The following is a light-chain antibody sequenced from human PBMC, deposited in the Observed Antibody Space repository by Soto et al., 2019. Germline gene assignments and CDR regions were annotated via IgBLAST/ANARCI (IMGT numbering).Light chain of an antibody. CDR1: SPNIGSNF. J-gene: IGLJ2*01. CDR3: AAWDDSLSGVV. CDR2: RNS. Sequence: QSVLTQPPSASGTPGRRVTIPCSGTSPNIGSNFVYWYQQLPGTVPQLLIFRNSERPSGVPDRFSGSKSGTSASLAISGLRSEDEADYYCAAWDDSLSGVVFGGGTKLTVL. V-gene: IGLV1-47*01.